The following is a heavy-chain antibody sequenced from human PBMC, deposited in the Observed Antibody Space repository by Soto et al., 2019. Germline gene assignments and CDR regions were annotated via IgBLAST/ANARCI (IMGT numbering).Heavy chain of an antibody. D-gene: IGHD2-21*02. CDR1: GFTFVDYA. CDR3: AKGGVVVVTTAYFDS. CDR2: INWNSNNI. V-gene: IGHV3-9*01. Sequence: EVQLVESGGGLVQPGRSLRLSCAASGFTFVDYAMHWVRQAPGKGLEWVSCINWNSNNIAYADSVKGRFTISRDNAKNSLYMQMNSLRVEDTALYYCAKGGVVVVTTAYFDSWGQGTLVTVSS. J-gene: IGHJ4*02.